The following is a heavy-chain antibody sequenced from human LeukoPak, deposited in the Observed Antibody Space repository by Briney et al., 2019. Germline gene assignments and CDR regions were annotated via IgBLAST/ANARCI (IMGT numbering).Heavy chain of an antibody. J-gene: IGHJ4*02. Sequence: PSETLSLTCTVSGGSISSYYWSWIRQPPGKGLEWIGCIYYSGSTNYSPSLKSRVTISVDTSKNQFSLKLSSVTAADTAVYYCARGVCGGDCYFDDYWGQGTLVTVSS. CDR2: IYYSGST. V-gene: IGHV4-59*12. CDR3: ARGVCGGDCYFDDY. CDR1: GGSISSYY. D-gene: IGHD2-21*02.